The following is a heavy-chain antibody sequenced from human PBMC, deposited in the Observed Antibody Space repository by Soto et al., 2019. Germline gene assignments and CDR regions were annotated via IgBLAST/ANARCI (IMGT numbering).Heavy chain of an antibody. CDR3: ARGVEYCSGTSCYIDY. Sequence: GGSLRLSCAASGFTFSSYGMHWVRQAPGKGLEWVAIISYDGSKKYYADSVKGRFTISRDNSKNTLYLQMNSLRAEDTAVYYCARGVEYCSGTSCYIDYWGQGTLVTVSS. J-gene: IGHJ4*02. D-gene: IGHD2-2*02. CDR1: GFTFSSYG. V-gene: IGHV3-30*03. CDR2: ISYDGSKK.